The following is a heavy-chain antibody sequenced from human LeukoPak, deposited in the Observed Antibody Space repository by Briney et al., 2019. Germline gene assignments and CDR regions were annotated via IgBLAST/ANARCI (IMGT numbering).Heavy chain of an antibody. CDR2: ISYPGST. Sequence: SETLSLTCTVSGNSISSYYWNWIRQSPGKGLEWIGYISYPGSTNYNPSLKSRVTISVDTSKNQFSLKLTSVTAADTAEYYCAALNDSGGNFLNYWGQGTTVTVSS. CDR1: GNSISSYY. J-gene: IGHJ6*02. CDR3: AALNDSGGNFLNY. V-gene: IGHV4-59*08. D-gene: IGHD4-23*01.